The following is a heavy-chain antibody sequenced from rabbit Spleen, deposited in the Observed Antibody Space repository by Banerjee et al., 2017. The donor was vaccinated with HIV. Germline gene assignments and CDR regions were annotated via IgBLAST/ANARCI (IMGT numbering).Heavy chain of an antibody. V-gene: IGHV1S45*01. D-gene: IGHD1-1*01. CDR2: IAGSSSGFT. CDR1: GFTLSSSDY. J-gene: IGHJ4*01. CDR3: ARDLVGVIGWNFYL. Sequence: QEQLVESGGGLVKPEGSLTLTCKASGFTLSSSDYMCWVRQAPGKGLEWISCIAGSSSGFTYSATWAKGRFTISRTSSTTVTLRMTSLTAADRATYFCARDLVGVIGWNFYLWGQGTLVTVS.